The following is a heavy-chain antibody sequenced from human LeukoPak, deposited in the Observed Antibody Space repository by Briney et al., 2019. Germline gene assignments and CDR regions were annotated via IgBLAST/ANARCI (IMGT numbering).Heavy chain of an antibody. Sequence: SETLSLTCTVSGGSVSSGSFYWSWIRQPPGKGLEWIGYIYYSGSTNYNPSLKSRVTISVDTSKNQFSLKLSSVTAADTAVYYCARLGGYSYGYSGAFDIWGQGTMVTVSS. V-gene: IGHV4-61*01. D-gene: IGHD5-18*01. CDR1: GGSVSSGSFY. J-gene: IGHJ3*02. CDR2: IYYSGST. CDR3: ARLGGYSYGYSGAFDI.